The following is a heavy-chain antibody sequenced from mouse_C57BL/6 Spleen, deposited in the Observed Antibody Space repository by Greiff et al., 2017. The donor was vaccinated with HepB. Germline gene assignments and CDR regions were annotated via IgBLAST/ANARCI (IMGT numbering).Heavy chain of an antibody. V-gene: IGHV1-22*01. J-gene: IGHJ3*01. CDR1: GYTFTDYN. Sequence: VQLQQSGPELVKPGASVKMSCKASGYTFTDYNMHWVKQSHGKSLEWIGYINPNNGGTSYNQKFKGKATLTVNKSSSTAYMERRSLTSEDSAVYYCARRGYYGSSDWFAYWGQGTLVTVSA. CDR2: INPNNGGT. D-gene: IGHD1-1*01. CDR3: ARRGYYGSSDWFAY.